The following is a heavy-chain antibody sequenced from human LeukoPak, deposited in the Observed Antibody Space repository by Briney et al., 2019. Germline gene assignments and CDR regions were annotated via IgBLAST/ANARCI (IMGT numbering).Heavy chain of an antibody. CDR3: ARERLINDYGDYYYGMDV. CDR2: INPSGGST. Sequence: ASVKVSCKASGYTFTSYYMHWVRQAPGQGLEWMGIINPSGGSTSYAQKFQGRVTMTRDTSTSTVYMELSSLRSEDTAVYYCARERLINDYGDYYYGMDVWGQGTTVTVSS. V-gene: IGHV1-46*01. J-gene: IGHJ6*02. CDR1: GYTFTSYY. D-gene: IGHD4-17*01.